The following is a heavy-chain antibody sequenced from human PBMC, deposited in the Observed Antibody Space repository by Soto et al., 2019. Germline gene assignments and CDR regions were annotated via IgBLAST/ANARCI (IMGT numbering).Heavy chain of an antibody. CDR2: ISSSGSNI. CDR3: AREYSGYDYLSYFDY. V-gene: IGHV3-48*04. Sequence: GGSLRLSCAASGFTFSSYGMHWVRQAPGKGLEWVSYISSSGSNIYYADSVKGRFTISRDNAKNSLYLQMNSLRAEDTAVYYRAREYSGYDYLSYFDYWGQGTLVTV. J-gene: IGHJ4*02. D-gene: IGHD5-12*01. CDR1: GFTFSSYG.